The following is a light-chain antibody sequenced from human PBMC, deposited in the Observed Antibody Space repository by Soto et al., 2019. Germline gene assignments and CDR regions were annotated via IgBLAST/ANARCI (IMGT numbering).Light chain of an antibody. J-gene: IGKJ5*01. CDR2: LGS. CDR1: QNLLLSIVYNY. V-gene: IGKV2-28*01. CDR3: MQALQTPLSIT. Sequence: DIVMTQSPLSLPFTTGDQASISYRSSQNLLLSIVYNYLDWDLQKAGQSPQILTYLGSNRASGVPDRFSGGGSGTDFRRKNSRVEAEDVGVYYGMQALQTPLSITVGQGTRVE.